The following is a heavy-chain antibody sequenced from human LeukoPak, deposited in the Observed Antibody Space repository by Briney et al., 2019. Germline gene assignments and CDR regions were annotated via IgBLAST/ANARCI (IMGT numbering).Heavy chain of an antibody. V-gene: IGHV3-23*01. D-gene: IGHD2-21*02. CDR1: GFTFSNYA. CDR2: ITSGGAP. Sequence: PGGSLRLSCAASGFTFSNYAVMWVRQAPGQGLEWVSAITSGGAPRYADSVKGRFTISIDNSKNTLYLQMNSLRAEDTAQYFCARDPSGDCIGAFEFWGRGTVVTVSS. CDR3: ARDPSGDCIGAFEF. J-gene: IGHJ3*01.